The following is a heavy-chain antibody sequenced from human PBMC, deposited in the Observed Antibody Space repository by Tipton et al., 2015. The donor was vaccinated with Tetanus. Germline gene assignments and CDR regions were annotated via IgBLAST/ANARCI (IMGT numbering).Heavy chain of an antibody. CDR3: ARHLTYTYTSRYFDY. V-gene: IGHV4-39*01. Sequence: TLSLTCSVSGGSISSNNYYWARIRQPPGKGLEWIGSIYYSGTTDYSPSLKSRVTISVDTSKNQFSLKLSSLTAADTAVYYCARHLTYTYTSRYFDYWGLGTLVTVSS. D-gene: IGHD5-18*01. J-gene: IGHJ4*02. CDR2: IYYSGTT. CDR1: GGSISSNNYY.